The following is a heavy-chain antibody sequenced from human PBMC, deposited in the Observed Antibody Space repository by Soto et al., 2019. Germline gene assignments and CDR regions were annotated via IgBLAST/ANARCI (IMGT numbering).Heavy chain of an antibody. V-gene: IGHV1-3*01. Sequence: ASVKVSCKASGYTFTSYAMHWVRQAPGQRLEWTGWINAGNGNTKYSQKFQGRVTITRDTSASTAYMELSSLRSEDTAVYYCARGSAAGSYMKYFQHWGQGTLVTVSS. CDR3: ARGSAAGSYMKYFQH. CDR2: INAGNGNT. J-gene: IGHJ1*01. CDR1: GYTFTSYA. D-gene: IGHD6-13*01.